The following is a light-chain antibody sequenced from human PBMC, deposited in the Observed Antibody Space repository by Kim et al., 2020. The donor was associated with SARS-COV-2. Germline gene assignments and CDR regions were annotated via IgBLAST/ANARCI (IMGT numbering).Light chain of an antibody. J-gene: IGKJ1*01. CDR3: QQYGSSPPWT. V-gene: IGKV3-20*01. CDR1: QSLSSSY. CDR2: GAS. Sequence: EIVLTQSPGTLSLSPWERATLSCRASQSLSSSYLVWYQQKAGQAPRLLIYGASSRATGIPDRFSGSGSGTDFTLTISRLEPEDFAVYYCQQYGSSPPWTFGQGTKVDIK.